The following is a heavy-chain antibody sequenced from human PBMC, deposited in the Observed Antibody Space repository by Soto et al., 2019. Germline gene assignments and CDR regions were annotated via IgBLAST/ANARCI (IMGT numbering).Heavy chain of an antibody. CDR3: ARISEEAAAPLAY. J-gene: IGHJ4*02. CDR2: INPSGGST. Sequence: ASVKVSCKACGYTFTSYYMPWVRQAPGQGLEWMGIINPSGGSTSYAQKFQGRVTMTRDTSTSTVYMELSSLRSEDTAVYYCARISEEAAAPLAYWGQGTLVTVSS. V-gene: IGHV1-46*01. CDR1: GYTFTSYY.